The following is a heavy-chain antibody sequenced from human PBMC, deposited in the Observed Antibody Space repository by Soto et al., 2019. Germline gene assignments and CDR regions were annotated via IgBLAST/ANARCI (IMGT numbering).Heavy chain of an antibody. V-gene: IGHV3-13*01. D-gene: IGHD2-8*01. J-gene: IGHJ4*02. Sequence: GGSLRLSCAASGFIFSSYDVHWVRQAPGKGLEWVSVITSTSDTYYAASVKGRFTITRENAKNSLYLQMNSLRAEDTAVYYCVREVEYCTNGVCFPYFDYWGQGTLVTVSS. CDR1: GFIFSSYD. CDR3: VREVEYCTNGVCFPYFDY. CDR2: ITSTSDT.